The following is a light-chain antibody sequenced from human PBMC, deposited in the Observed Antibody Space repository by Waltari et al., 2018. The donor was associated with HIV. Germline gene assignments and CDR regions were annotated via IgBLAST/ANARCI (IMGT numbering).Light chain of an antibody. V-gene: IGKV3-11*01. CDR2: DAS. CDR1: QSLRNY. J-gene: IGKJ3*01. CDR3: QQRYGWGFT. Sequence: EIVLTQSPAPLSFSPGDSATLSCRASQSLRNYLAWNQHKPGQAPRLLIYDASNRATGIPARFSGSGSGTDFTLTISSLGPEDFAVYYCQQRYGWGFTFGPGTKVDIK.